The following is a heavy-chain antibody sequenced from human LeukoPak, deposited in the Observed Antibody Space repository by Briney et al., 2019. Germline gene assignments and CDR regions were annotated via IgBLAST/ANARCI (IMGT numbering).Heavy chain of an antibody. CDR3: ARVDFDWLSFDY. V-gene: IGHV4-59*01. J-gene: IGHJ4*02. CDR1: GGSFSGYY. CDR2: IYYSGST. Sequence: PSETLSLTCAVYGGSFSGYYWSWIRQPPGKGLEWIGYIYYSGSTNYNPSLKSRVTISVDTSKNQFSLKLSSVTAADTAVYYCARVDFDWLSFDYWGQGTLVTVSS. D-gene: IGHD3-9*01.